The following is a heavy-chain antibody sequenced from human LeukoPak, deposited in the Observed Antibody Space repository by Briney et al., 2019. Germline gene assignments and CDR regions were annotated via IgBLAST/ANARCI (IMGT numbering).Heavy chain of an antibody. V-gene: IGHV4-4*07. J-gene: IGHJ3*02. CDR3: ARTPPPFWSGYYYAFDI. CDR2: IYTSGST. Sequence: SETLSLTCTVSGGSISSYYWSWNRQPAGKGLEWLGRIYTSGSTNYNPSLKSRVTMSVDTSKNQFSLKLSSVTAADTAVYYCARTPPPFWSGYYYAFDIWGQGTMVTVSS. D-gene: IGHD3-3*01. CDR1: GGSISSYY.